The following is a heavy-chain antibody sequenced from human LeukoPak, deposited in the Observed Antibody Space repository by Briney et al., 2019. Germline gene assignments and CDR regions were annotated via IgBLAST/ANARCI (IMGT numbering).Heavy chain of an antibody. CDR2: IWYDGSNK. J-gene: IGHJ4*02. V-gene: IGHV3-33*01. CDR3: ARDGGGFDY. D-gene: IGHD3-10*01. CDR1: GFTFSSYG. Sequence: GRPLRLSCAASGFTFSSYGMHWVRQAPGKGLEWVAVIWYDGSNKYYADSVKGRFTISRDNSKNTLYLQMNSLRAEDTAVYYCARDGGGFDYWGQGTLVTVSS.